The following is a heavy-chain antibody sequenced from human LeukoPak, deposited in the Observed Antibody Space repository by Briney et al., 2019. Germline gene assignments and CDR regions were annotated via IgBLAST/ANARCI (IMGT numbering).Heavy chain of an antibody. J-gene: IGHJ4*02. D-gene: IGHD3-22*01. Sequence: PGRSLRLSCAASGFTFSSYGMHWVRQAPGKGLEWVAVIWYDGSNKYYADPVKGRFTISRDNSKNTLYLQMNSLRAEDTAVYYCAREYPPRYYYDSSGYLDYWGQGTLVTVSS. CDR2: IWYDGSNK. CDR1: GFTFSSYG. V-gene: IGHV3-33*01. CDR3: AREYPPRYYYDSSGYLDY.